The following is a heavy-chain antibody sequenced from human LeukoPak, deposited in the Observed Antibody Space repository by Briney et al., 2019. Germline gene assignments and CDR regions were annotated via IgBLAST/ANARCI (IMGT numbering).Heavy chain of an antibody. Sequence: PSETLSLTCTVSGGSISSASYYWSWIRQPAGKGLELIGRIYISGSTNYKSSLKSRVTISVDTSKNQFSLKLSSVTAADTAVYYCARDRPTYSYGYIPLDYWGQGTLVTVSS. D-gene: IGHD5-18*01. CDR3: ARDRPTYSYGYIPLDY. V-gene: IGHV4-61*02. J-gene: IGHJ4*02. CDR2: IYISGST. CDR1: GGSISSASYY.